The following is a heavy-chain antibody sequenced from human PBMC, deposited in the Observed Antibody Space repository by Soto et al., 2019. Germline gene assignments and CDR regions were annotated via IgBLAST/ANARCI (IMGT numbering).Heavy chain of an antibody. J-gene: IGHJ5*02. CDR2: INHTGGT. D-gene: IGHD3-3*01. CDR1: GGSVNGYY. V-gene: IGHV4-34*01. CDR3: ATRITVFGLLIPPFDP. Sequence: SETLSLTCAVYGGSVNGYYWNWIRQPPGKGLEWIGEINHTGGTHYNPSLKGRVTMSVDTSKNQFSLRLSSVTAPDTAIYYCATRITVFGLLIPPFDPWGQGTQVTVSS.